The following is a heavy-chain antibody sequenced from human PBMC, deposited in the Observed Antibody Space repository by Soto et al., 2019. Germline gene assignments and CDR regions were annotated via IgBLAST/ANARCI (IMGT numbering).Heavy chain of an antibody. D-gene: IGHD3-3*01. CDR3: ARGTIFGVVDYYYGMDV. CDR1: GFTFSSYA. J-gene: IGHJ6*02. CDR2: ISYDGSNK. Sequence: GGSLRLSCAASGFTFSSYAMHWVRQAPGKGLEWVAVISYDGSNKYYADSVKGRFTISRDNSKNTLYLQMNSLRAEDTAVYYCARGTIFGVVDYYYGMDVWGQGTTVTVSS. V-gene: IGHV3-30-3*01.